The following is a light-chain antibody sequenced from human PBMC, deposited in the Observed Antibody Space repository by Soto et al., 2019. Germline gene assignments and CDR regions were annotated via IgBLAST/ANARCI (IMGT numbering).Light chain of an antibody. Sequence: QSALTQPASVSGSNGQSITISCTGTGSDVGNYNYVSWYQQYPGKAPKLMIYAVSNRPSGVSNRFSGAKSGNTASLTISGLQAEDEADYYCSSYRAYSTLWVFGGGTKLTVL. CDR3: SSYRAYSTLWV. V-gene: IGLV2-14*01. J-gene: IGLJ3*02. CDR1: GSDVGNYNY. CDR2: AVS.